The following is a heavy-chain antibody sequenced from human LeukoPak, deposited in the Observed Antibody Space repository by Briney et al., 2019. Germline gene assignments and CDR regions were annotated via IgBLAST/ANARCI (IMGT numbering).Heavy chain of an antibody. CDR3: ARAGSSWYVNEKYLDY. Sequence: GGSLRLSCEASGFDLSDYYMTWIRQTPGRGLEWVSYITTSGSTIYYADSVKGRFTISRDNSKNSLFLQMNSLRAEDTAVYYCARAGSSWYVNEKYLDYWGQGTLVTVSS. CDR2: ITTSGSTI. V-gene: IGHV3-11*01. CDR1: GFDLSDYY. J-gene: IGHJ4*02. D-gene: IGHD6-13*01.